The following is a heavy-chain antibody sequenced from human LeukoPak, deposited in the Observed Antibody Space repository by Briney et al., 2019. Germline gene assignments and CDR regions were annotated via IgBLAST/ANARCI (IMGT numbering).Heavy chain of an antibody. Sequence: ASVKVSCKASGYTFTSYGISWVRQAPGQGLEWMGWISAYNGNTNYAQKLQGRVTMTTDTSTSTAYMELRSLRSDDTAVYYCARDPHITMVRGVMNHWFDYWGQGTLVTVSS. J-gene: IGHJ4*02. D-gene: IGHD3-10*01. CDR1: GYTFTSYG. CDR2: ISAYNGNT. CDR3: ARDPHITMVRGVMNHWFDY. V-gene: IGHV1-18*01.